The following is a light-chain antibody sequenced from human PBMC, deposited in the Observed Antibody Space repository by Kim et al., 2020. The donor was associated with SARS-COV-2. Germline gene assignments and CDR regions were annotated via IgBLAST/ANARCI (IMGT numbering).Light chain of an antibody. CDR2: RDT. CDR3: QVWDSSTWV. CDR1: NIVTMN. J-gene: IGLJ3*02. V-gene: IGLV3-9*01. Sequence: SEALGQTARIPCGGNNIVTMNVDWYQQKQGQAPVLFMYRDTSRPSGIPERFSGSNSGNTATLSSSRAQAGDEADYYCQVWDSSTWVFGRGTQLTVL.